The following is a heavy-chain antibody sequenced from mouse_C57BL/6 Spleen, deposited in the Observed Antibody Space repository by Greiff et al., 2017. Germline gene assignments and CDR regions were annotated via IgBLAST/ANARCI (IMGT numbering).Heavy chain of an antibody. D-gene: IGHD6-2*01. J-gene: IGHJ4*01. CDR1: GFSLTSYG. V-gene: IGHV2-6-1*01. CDR2: IWIDGST. CDR3: SRHRASLLDAMDY. Sequence: VKLQQSGPGLVAPSQSLSITCTVSGFSLTSYGVHWVRQPPGKGLEWLVVIWIDGSTTYNSALKSRLSINKDNSKSQVFLKMNSLQTEDTAMYFYSRHRASLLDAMDYRGQAATVTVSS.